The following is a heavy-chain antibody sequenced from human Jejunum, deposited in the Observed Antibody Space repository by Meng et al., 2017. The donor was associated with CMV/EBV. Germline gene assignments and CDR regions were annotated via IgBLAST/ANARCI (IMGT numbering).Heavy chain of an antibody. J-gene: IGHJ6*02. Sequence: QAQQVQSGGEVKKPGASVKVSCKASGYTFTNYGITWVRQAPGQGLEWMGWISAYNGDTNYAQTLQGRVTMTTDTSTSTAYMELRSLRPDDTAVYHCAKDGEYYGMDVWGQGTMVTVSS. CDR2: ISAYNGDT. CDR3: AKDGEYYGMDV. V-gene: IGHV1-18*01. CDR1: GYTFTNYG. D-gene: IGHD2-21*01.